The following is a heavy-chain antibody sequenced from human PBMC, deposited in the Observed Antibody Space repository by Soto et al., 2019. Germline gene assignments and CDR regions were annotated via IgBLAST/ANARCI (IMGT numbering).Heavy chain of an antibody. Sequence: SGGSLRLSCAASGFTFSSHWMSWVRQAPGKGLEWVANIKPDGSEKWYMDSVKGRFTISRDNAKNSLYLQMNSLRAEDTAVYYCARGDYYDSSGPFSDAFDIWGQGTMVTVSS. D-gene: IGHD3-22*01. J-gene: IGHJ3*02. V-gene: IGHV3-7*04. CDR2: IKPDGSEK. CDR3: ARGDYYDSSGPFSDAFDI. CDR1: GFTFSSHW.